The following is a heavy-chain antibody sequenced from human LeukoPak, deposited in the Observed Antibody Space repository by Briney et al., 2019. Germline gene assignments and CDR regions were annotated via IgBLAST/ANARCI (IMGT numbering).Heavy chain of an antibody. CDR1: GGTFSSYA. V-gene: IGHV1-69*13. D-gene: IGHD2-2*01. J-gene: IGHJ4*02. CDR3: ATGYCSSTSCYLLYYFDY. Sequence: GASVKVSCKASGGTFSSYAISWVRQAPGQGLEWMGGIIPIFGTANYAQKFQGRVTITADESTSTAYMELSSLRSEDTAVYYCATGYCSSTSCYLLYYFDYWGQGTLVTVSS. CDR2: IIPIFGTA.